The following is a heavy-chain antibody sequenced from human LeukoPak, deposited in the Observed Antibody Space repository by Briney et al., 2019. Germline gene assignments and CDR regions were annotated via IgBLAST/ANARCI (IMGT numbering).Heavy chain of an antibody. CDR2: ISAYNGNT. V-gene: IGHV1-18*03. CDR1: GGTFSSYA. CDR3: ASEGGEMATTYFDY. Sequence: ASVKVSCKASGGTFSSYAISWVRQAPGQGLEWMGWISAYNGNTNYAQKLQGRVTMTTDTSTSTAYMELRSLRSDDMAVYYCASEGGEMATTYFDYWGQGTLVTVSS. J-gene: IGHJ4*02. D-gene: IGHD5-24*01.